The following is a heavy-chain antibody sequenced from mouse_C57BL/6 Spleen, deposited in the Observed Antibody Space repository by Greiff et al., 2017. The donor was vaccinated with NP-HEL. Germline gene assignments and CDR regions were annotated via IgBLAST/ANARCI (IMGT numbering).Heavy chain of an antibody. CDR1: GFTFSSYA. CDR2: ISDGGSYT. J-gene: IGHJ3*01. V-gene: IGHV5-4*01. Sequence: DVQLVESGGGLVKPGGSLKLSCAASGFTFSSYAMSWVRQTPEKRLEWVATISDGGSYTYYPDNVKGRFTTSRDNAKNNLYLQMSHLKSEDTAMYYCARGGLGLAWFAYWGQGTLVTVSA. CDR3: ARGGLGLAWFAY. D-gene: IGHD4-1*01.